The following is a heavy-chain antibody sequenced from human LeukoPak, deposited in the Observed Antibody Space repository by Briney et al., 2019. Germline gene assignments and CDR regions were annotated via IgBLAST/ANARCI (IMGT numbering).Heavy chain of an antibody. J-gene: IGHJ3*01. V-gene: IGHV4-61*05. CDR1: GGSISSSSYF. CDR3: ARDPGSLAFDF. CDR2: ISYSGGT. Sequence: SETLSLTCTVSGGSISSSSYFWGWIRQPPGKGLESIGFISYSGGTVHNPSLKSRVTMSLDTSKNQFSLKVNSVTAADTAVYYCARDPGSLAFDFWGQGTMVTVSS. D-gene: IGHD3-10*01.